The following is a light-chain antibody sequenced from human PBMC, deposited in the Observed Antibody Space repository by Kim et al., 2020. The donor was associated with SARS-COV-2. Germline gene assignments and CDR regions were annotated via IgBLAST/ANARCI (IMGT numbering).Light chain of an antibody. Sequence: DIQMTQSPSSLSASVGDTVTLTCRASQTISSYLNWYQQKPGKAPKFLIYESSTLQSGVPSRFSGRRSGTEFTLTISDLQPEDFAIYYCQQSYSDPLTFGQGTKLDI. CDR3: QQSYSDPLT. V-gene: IGKV1-39*01. J-gene: IGKJ2*01. CDR2: ESS. CDR1: QTISSY.